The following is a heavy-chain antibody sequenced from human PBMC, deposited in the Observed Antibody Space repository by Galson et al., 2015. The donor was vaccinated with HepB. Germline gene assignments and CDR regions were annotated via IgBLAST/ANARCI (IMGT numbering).Heavy chain of an antibody. CDR2: ITSSGGNR. D-gene: IGHD2-15*01. CDR1: GFSFTRYA. V-gene: IGHV3-23*01. CDR3: AKDGIMVANNPYHFHY. Sequence: SLRLSCAASGFSFTRYAMTWVRQAPGKGLEWVSSITSSGGNRYYTDSVKGRFTVSRDNSKNTLLLQSNSLRAEDTAMYFCAKDGIMVANNPYHFHYWGQGTLVTVSS. J-gene: IGHJ4*02.